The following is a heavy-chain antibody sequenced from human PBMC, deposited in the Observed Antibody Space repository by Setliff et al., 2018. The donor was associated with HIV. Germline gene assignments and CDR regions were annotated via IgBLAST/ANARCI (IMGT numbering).Heavy chain of an antibody. CDR2: FDPGHGET. CDR3: AAIAAAASRGTFDI. V-gene: IGHV1-24*01. D-gene: IGHD6-13*01. Sequence: ASVKVSCKVSGDTVTEPSMQWVRQAPGKGLEGMGGFDPGHGETFYARKCQGRVTMTTDTSTSTAYMYLRSLRSDDMAVYYCAAIAAAASRGTFDIWGQGTMVTVSS. CDR1: GDTVTEPS. J-gene: IGHJ3*02.